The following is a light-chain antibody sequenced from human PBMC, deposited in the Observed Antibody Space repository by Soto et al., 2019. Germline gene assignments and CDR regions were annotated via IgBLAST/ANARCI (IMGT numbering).Light chain of an antibody. Sequence: EVVMTQSPATLSVSPGERATLSCRASQTVSRNLAWYQQRPGQAPRLLIYDVFTRAAGIPARFSGSGSETEFNHTIGSLQSEDFAVYYCQQYNNWPSFGQGTRLEIK. J-gene: IGKJ5*01. CDR3: QQYNNWPS. V-gene: IGKV3-15*01. CDR1: QTVSRN. CDR2: DVF.